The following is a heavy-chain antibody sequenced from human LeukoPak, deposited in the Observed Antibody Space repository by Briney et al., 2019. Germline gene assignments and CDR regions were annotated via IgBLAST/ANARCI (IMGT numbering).Heavy chain of an antibody. J-gene: IGHJ5*02. V-gene: IGHV4-61*05. CDR2: VFYSGKT. CDR1: GGSISISSYY. D-gene: IGHD4-17*01. CDR3: ARAPDYGDSRWFDP. Sequence: PSETLSLTCTVSGGSISISSYYWSWIRQSPGKGLEWIGYVFYSGKTDYSPSLRSRVSMSVDTSKNQFSLKLSSVTAADTAVYYCARAPDYGDSRWFDPWGQGTLVTVSS.